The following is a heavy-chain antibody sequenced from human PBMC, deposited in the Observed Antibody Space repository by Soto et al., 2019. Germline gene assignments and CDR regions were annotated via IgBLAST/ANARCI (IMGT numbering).Heavy chain of an antibody. J-gene: IGHJ4*02. CDR2: IKQDGSEK. CDR1: GFTFSSYW. Sequence: LRLSCAASGFTFSSYWMSWVRQAPGKGLEWVANIKQDGSEKYYVDSVKGRFTISRDNAKNSLYLQMNSLRAEDTAVYYCARELTGYSYALGYWGQGTLVTVSS. D-gene: IGHD5-18*01. CDR3: ARELTGYSYALGY. V-gene: IGHV3-7*01.